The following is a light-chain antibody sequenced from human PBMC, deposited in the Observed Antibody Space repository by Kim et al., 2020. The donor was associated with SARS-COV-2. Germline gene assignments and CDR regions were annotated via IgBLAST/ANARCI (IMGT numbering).Light chain of an antibody. CDR1: SSDVGGYNS. V-gene: IGLV2-8*01. J-gene: IGLJ1*01. CDR2: EVS. Sequence: SITSSSTVTSSDVGGYNSVSWYQQHPDKAPKLMIYEVSKRPSGVPDRFSGSKSGNTASLTVSGLQAEDEADYYCSSYAGSNTLYVFGTGTKVTVL. CDR3: SSYAGSNTLYV.